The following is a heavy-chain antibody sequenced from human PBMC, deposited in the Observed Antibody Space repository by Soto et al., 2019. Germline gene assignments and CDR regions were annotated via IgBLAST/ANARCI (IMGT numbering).Heavy chain of an antibody. V-gene: IGHV3-23*01. Sequence: GGSLRLSCAASGFTFSSYAMSWVRQAPGKGLEWVSAISGSGSTFYADSVKGRFTISRDNSENTLYLQMNSLRAEDTAVYYCAKEKDYDYVWGSYRYTSDYWGQGTLVTVSS. CDR3: AKEKDYDYVWGSYRYTSDY. CDR1: GFTFSSYA. CDR2: ISGSGST. D-gene: IGHD3-16*02. J-gene: IGHJ4*02.